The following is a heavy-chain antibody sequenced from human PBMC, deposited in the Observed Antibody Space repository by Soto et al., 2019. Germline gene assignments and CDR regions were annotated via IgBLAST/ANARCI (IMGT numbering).Heavy chain of an antibody. CDR1: VFTFSRYG. D-gene: IGHD6-25*01. CDR3: ARERGVGYNRAPLNYGMDV. Sequence: SLKISCAASVFTFSRYGMHWVRQAPGKGLEWVAAVWYDGTENQYADSVKGRFTISRDDSKNTLYVQMNSLRAEDTALYYCARERGVGYNRAPLNYGMDVWGQGTTVTVS. J-gene: IGHJ6*02. V-gene: IGHV3-33*01. CDR2: VWYDGTEN.